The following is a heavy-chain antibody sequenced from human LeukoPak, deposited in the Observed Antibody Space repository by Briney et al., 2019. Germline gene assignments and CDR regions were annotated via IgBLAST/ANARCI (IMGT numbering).Heavy chain of an antibody. V-gene: IGHV3-48*01. CDR3: ARDGQVATTPELDY. J-gene: IGHJ4*02. Sequence: PGGSLRLSCVASGFTFGKYWMSWVRQAPGKGLEWVSFISSSSSTIYYADSVKGRFTISRDNAKNSLYLQMNSLRAEDTAVYYCARDGQVATTPELDYWGQGTLVTVSS. CDR2: ISSSSSTI. D-gene: IGHD5-12*01. CDR1: GFTFGKYW.